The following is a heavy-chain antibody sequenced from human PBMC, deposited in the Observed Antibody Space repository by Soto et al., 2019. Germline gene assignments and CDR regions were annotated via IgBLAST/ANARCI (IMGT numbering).Heavy chain of an antibody. J-gene: IGHJ4*02. D-gene: IGHD2-2*02. CDR1: GYTFTLFG. CDR3: ARGGQYRYFDY. V-gene: IGHV1-18*01. CDR2: ISPYNGDT. Sequence: QVQLVQSGAEVKKPGASVKGSCTTSGYTFTLFGITWVRQAPGQGLEWMGWISPYNGDTKYAEKLEGRVTLTTDTSTDTAYMELTSLTSDDTAEYYCARGGQYRYFDYWGQGTLVTVSS.